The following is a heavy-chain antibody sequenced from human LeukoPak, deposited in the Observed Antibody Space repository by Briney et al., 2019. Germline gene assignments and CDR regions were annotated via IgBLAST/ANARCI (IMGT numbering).Heavy chain of an antibody. V-gene: IGHV3-20*04. D-gene: IGHD4-11*01. J-gene: IGHJ6*03. CDR3: ARWPRTTVTVYYYYYMDV. Sequence: GGSLRLSCAASGFTFDDYGMSWVRQAPGKGLEWVSGINWNGGSTGYADSVKGRFTISRDNAKNSLYLQMNSLRAEDTAVYYCARWPRTTVTVYYYYYMDVWGKGTTVTVSS. CDR2: INWNGGST. CDR1: GFTFDDYG.